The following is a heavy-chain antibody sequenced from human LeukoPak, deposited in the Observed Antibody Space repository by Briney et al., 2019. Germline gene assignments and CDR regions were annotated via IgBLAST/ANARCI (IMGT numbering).Heavy chain of an antibody. CDR2: INHSGST. Sequence: PSETLSPTCAVYGGSFSGYYWSWIRQPPGKGLEWIGEINHSGSTNYNPSLKSRVTISVDTSKNQFSLKLSSVTAADTAVYYCARTFERSEREVAGGIDYWGQGTLVTVSS. D-gene: IGHD5-12*01. V-gene: IGHV4-34*01. CDR3: ARTFERSEREVAGGIDY. J-gene: IGHJ4*02. CDR1: GGSFSGYY.